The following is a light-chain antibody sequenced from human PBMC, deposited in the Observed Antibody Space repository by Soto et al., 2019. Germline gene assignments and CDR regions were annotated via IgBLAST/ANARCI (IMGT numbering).Light chain of an antibody. CDR2: DAS. V-gene: IGKV3-11*01. J-gene: IGKJ3*01. CDR1: QSVSSY. Sequence: ESVLTQSPATLSLSPGERATLSCRASQSVSSYLAWYQQKPGQAPRLLIYDASNSATGIPARFSGSGSGTDFTLTISSLEPEDFAVYYCQQQFTFGPGTKVDIK. CDR3: QQQFT.